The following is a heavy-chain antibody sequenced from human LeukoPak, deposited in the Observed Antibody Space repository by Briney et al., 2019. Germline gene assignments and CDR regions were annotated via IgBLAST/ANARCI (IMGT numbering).Heavy chain of an antibody. CDR2: IYYTGST. D-gene: IGHD3-22*01. CDR3: ARSSNYYDSSVHYLDH. J-gene: IGHJ4*02. Sequence: SETLSLTCTVSGGSISGYYWSWIRQSAGKGLESIGFIYYTGSTNYNPSLRSRVTISVDTSKNQFSLRLSSVTAADTAVYYCARSSNYYDSSVHYLDHWGQGTLVTVSS. V-gene: IGHV4-59*01. CDR1: GGSISGYY.